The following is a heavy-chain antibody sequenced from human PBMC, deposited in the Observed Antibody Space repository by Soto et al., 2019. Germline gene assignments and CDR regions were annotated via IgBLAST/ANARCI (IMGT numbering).Heavy chain of an antibody. D-gene: IGHD2-21*02. CDR3: TRDGDGRMTTNPYYYYGMDV. V-gene: IGHV4-59*01. CDR2: VYYSGGA. Sequence: ETLSLTCTVSGGSISGYYWSWIRQPPGKGLEWIGNVYYSGGAKYNPSVKRRVSISVDTSKNQFSLNLSSVTAADTAVYYCTRDGDGRMTTNPYYYYGMDVWGPGITVTVSS. CDR1: GGSISGYY. J-gene: IGHJ6*02.